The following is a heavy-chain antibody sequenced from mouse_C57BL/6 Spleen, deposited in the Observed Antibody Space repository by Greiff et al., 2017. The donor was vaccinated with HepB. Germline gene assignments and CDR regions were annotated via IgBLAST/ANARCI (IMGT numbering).Heavy chain of an antibody. J-gene: IGHJ3*01. V-gene: IGHV1-81*01. D-gene: IGHD1-1*01. CDR2: IYPRSGNT. Sequence: VMLVESGAELARPGASVKLSCKASGYTFTSYGISWVKQRTGQGLEWIGEIYPRSGNTYYNEKFKGKATLTADKSSSTAYMELRSLTSEDSAVYFCARPYYGSSSFAYWGQGTLVTVSA. CDR3: ARPYYGSSSFAY. CDR1: GYTFTSYG.